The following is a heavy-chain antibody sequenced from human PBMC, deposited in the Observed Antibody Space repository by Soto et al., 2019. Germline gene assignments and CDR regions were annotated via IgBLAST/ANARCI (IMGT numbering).Heavy chain of an antibody. D-gene: IGHD3-9*01. J-gene: IGHJ5*02. CDR3: ARLNFDWLLFFDP. V-gene: IGHV4-30-4*01. Sequence: PSETLSLTCSVSGGSISSGDYYWNWIRQPPGKGLERIGHIYYSGSTYYNSSLKSRVTISLDTSKNQFSLKLSSVTAADTAVYYCARLNFDWLLFFDPWGQGTLVTVSS. CDR1: GGSISSGDYY. CDR2: IYYSGST.